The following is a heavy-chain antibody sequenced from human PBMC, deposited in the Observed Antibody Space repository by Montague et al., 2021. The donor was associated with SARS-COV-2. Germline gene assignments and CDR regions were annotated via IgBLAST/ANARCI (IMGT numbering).Heavy chain of an antibody. CDR3: ARGPSDTYYYYGMDV. J-gene: IGHJ6*02. CDR1: GFSLSTSGMC. CDR2: IDWDGDT. Sequence: PALVKPTQTLTLTCTFSGFSLSTSGMCMTWIRQPPGKALEWLARIDWDGDTYYNTSLKSRLTISKDTSKNLVVLTMTNMDPVDTATYYCARGPSDTYYYYGMDVWGRGTTVTVSS. V-gene: IGHV2-70*11.